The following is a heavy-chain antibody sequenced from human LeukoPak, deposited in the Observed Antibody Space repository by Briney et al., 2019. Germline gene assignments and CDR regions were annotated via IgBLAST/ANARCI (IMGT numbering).Heavy chain of an antibody. CDR2: IYYSGST. V-gene: IGHV4-39*07. CDR3: ATIRTLDSSSWYWYFDL. Sequence: SETLSLTCTVSGDSISSSAYYWGWLRQPPGKGLEWIGSIYYSGSTYYNPSLKSRVTISIDTSKNHFSLKLSSVSAADTAVYYCATIRTLDSSSWYWYFDLWGRGTLVTVSS. CDR1: GDSISSSAYY. D-gene: IGHD6-13*01. J-gene: IGHJ2*01.